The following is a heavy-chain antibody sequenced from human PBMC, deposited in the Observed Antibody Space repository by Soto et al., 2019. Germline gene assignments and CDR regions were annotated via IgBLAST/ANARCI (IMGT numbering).Heavy chain of an antibody. V-gene: IGHV1-69*13. CDR1: GGTFSSYA. D-gene: IGHD3-16*02. Sequence: SVKVSCKASGGTFSSYAISWVRPAPGQGLEWMGGIIPIFGTANYAQKFQGRVTITADESTSTAYMELSSLRSEDTAVYYCATHDFTFGGVIVGPDYWGQGTLVTVSS. CDR2: IIPIFGTA. J-gene: IGHJ4*02. CDR3: ATHDFTFGGVIVGPDY.